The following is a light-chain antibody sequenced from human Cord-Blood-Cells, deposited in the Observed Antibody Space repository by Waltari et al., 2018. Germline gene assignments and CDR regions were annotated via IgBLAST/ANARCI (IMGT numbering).Light chain of an antibody. Sequence: QSALPQPRSVSGSPGQSVTISCTGTSSHVGGYHYVSWYQHHPGKAPKLMIYDFRKRPSGVPDRFSGSKSGNTASLTISGLQAEDEADYYCCSYAGSYGVFGGGTKLTVL. V-gene: IGLV2-11*01. CDR3: CSYAGSYGV. CDR1: SSHVGGYHY. J-gene: IGLJ3*02. CDR2: DFR.